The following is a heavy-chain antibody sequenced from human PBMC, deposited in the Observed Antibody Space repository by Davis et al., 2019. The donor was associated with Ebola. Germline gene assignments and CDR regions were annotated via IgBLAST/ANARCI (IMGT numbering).Heavy chain of an antibody. Sequence: ASVKVSCKASGYNFASHALCWVRQAPGRGLEWVAYINPYDGNTNYGQNFQGRVTMTTDTSTSTAYMELRSLRSDDTAVYYCARDMGMVQEANWFDPWGQGTLVTVSS. CDR1: GYNFASHA. J-gene: IGHJ5*02. V-gene: IGHV1-18*01. D-gene: IGHD3-10*01. CDR3: ARDMGMVQEANWFDP. CDR2: INPYDGNT.